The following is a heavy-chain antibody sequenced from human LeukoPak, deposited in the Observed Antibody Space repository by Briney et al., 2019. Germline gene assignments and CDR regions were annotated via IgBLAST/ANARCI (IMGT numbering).Heavy chain of an antibody. CDR2: ISWNSGSI. CDR3: AKGEITMVRGVITN. CDR1: GFTFDDYA. D-gene: IGHD3-10*01. J-gene: IGHJ4*02. Sequence: GRSLRLSCAASGFTFDDYAMHWVRQAPGKGLEWVSGISWNSGSIGYADSVKGRFTISRDNAKNSLYLQVNSLRAEDMALYYCAKGEITMVRGVITNWGQGTLVTVSS. V-gene: IGHV3-9*03.